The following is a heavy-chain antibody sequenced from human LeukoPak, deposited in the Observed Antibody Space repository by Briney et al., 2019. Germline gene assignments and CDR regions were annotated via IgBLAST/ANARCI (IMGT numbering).Heavy chain of an antibody. CDR3: ARGWGSFEN. D-gene: IGHD7-27*01. J-gene: IGHJ4*02. CDR1: GFSVSTDY. V-gene: IGHV3-53*01. CDR2: LYSGGNT. Sequence: GGPLRLSCAASGFSVSTDYMTWVRQAPGKGLEWVSTLYSGGNTYYADPVKGRFTISRDNSKNTLYLEMNSLRAEDTAVYYCARGWGSFENWGQGTLVAVSS.